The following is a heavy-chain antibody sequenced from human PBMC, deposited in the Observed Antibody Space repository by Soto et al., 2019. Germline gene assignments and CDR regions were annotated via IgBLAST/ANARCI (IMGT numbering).Heavy chain of an antibody. Sequence: GGSLRLSCAASGFTFSNYGMHWVRQAPGKGLEWLAVIWHDGSNSYYADSVKGRFTISRDNSKNMLYLEMDSLRVEDTAVYYCSGNFDFWGQGTLVTVS. CDR3: SGNFDF. CDR2: IWHDGSNS. V-gene: IGHV3-33*01. J-gene: IGHJ4*02. D-gene: IGHD1-26*01. CDR1: GFTFSNYG.